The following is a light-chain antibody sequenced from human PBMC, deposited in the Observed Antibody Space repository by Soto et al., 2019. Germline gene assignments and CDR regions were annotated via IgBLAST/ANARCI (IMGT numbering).Light chain of an antibody. J-gene: IGKJ1*01. CDR2: GAS. CDR1: QSVGSSY. V-gene: IGKV3-20*01. CDR3: QQYGSSPT. Sequence: EIVLTQSPGTLSLSPGERATLSCRASQSVGSSYLAWYQQTPGQAPRLLIYGASIRATGIPDRLSGSGSGTDFTLSISRLEPEDFAVYYCQQYGSSPTFGQGTKVDIK.